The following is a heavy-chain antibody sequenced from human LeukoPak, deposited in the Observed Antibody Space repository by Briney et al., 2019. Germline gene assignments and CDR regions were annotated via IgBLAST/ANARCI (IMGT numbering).Heavy chain of an antibody. D-gene: IGHD3-16*02. J-gene: IGHJ4*02. V-gene: IGHV3-7*01. CDR3: ARDFGLRLGELSSHLDY. Sequence: RGSLRLSCAASGFTFSSYWMSWVRQAPGKGLEWVANIKQDGSEKYYVDSVKGRFTISRDNSKNTLYLQMNSLRAEDTAVYYCARDFGLRLGELSSHLDYWGQGTLVTVSS. CDR2: IKQDGSEK. CDR1: GFTFSSYW.